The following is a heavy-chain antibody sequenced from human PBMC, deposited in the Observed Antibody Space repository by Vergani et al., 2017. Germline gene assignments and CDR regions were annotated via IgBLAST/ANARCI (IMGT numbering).Heavy chain of an antibody. CDR3: ARGRVFGVVPTTWFDP. Sequence: QLQLQESGSGLVKPSQTLSLTCAASGGSISSGGYSWSWIRQPPGKGLEWIGYIHHSGSTYYNPSLKSRVTISIDRSKNQFSLKLSSVTAADTAVYYCARGRVFGVVPTTWFDPWGQGTLVTVSS. J-gene: IGHJ5*02. CDR2: IHHSGST. CDR1: GGSISSGGYS. D-gene: IGHD3-3*01. V-gene: IGHV4-30-2*01.